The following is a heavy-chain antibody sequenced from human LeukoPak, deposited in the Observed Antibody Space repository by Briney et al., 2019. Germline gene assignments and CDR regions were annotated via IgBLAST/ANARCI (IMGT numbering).Heavy chain of an antibody. D-gene: IGHD3-16*01. CDR3: ARLLRRRDFDY. V-gene: IGHV3-66*01. Sequence: GGSLRLSCAASGFTVSSNYMSWVRQAPGKGLEWVSVIYSGGSTYYADSVKGRFTISRDNSKNTLYLQMNSLRAEDTAVYYCARLLRRRDFDYWGQGTLVTVSS. CDR1: GFTVSSNY. J-gene: IGHJ4*02. CDR2: IYSGGST.